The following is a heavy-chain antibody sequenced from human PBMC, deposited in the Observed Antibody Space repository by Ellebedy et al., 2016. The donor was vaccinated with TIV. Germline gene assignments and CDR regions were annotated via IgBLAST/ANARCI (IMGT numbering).Heavy chain of an antibody. CDR2: IETDGSGT. CDR3: ARDRSIGGVDY. CDR1: GFTFSRFW. V-gene: IGHV3-74*01. D-gene: IGHD3-16*01. J-gene: IGHJ4*02. Sequence: GESLKISCAASGFTFSRFWMHWVRQAPGKGLVWVSSIETDGSGTNYADSVKGRFTISRDNAKNTLFLQMNTLRVEDTAVYYCARDRSIGGVDYWGQGTLVTVSS.